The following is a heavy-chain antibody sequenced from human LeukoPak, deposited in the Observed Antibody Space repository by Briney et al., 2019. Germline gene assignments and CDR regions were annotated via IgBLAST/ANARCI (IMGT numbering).Heavy chain of an antibody. J-gene: IGHJ4*02. CDR1: GYSFAGYY. CDR3: ARKVHGDYIFDY. CDR2: IDPDSGDT. D-gene: IGHD4-17*01. Sequence: ASVKVSCKASGYSFAGYYMHWVRQAPGQGLEWMGWIDPDSGDTNYAQTFQGRVTMTRDTSISTAYMELSSLRSEDTAVYYCARKVHGDYIFDYWGQGTLVTVSS. V-gene: IGHV1-2*02.